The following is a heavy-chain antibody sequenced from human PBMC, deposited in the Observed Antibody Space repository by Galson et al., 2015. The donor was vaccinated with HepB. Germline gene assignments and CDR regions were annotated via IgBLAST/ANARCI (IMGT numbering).Heavy chain of an antibody. CDR3: AKGRAYQYCSSTSCPVDY. V-gene: IGHV3-30*02. CDR2: IRYDENNK. CDR1: GFTLSNYG. D-gene: IGHD2-2*01. J-gene: IGHJ4*02. Sequence: SLRLSCAASGFTLSNYGMHWVRQALGKGLEWVAFIRYDENNKSYADSVKGRFTISRDTSKNSLYLQMNSLRAEDTAMYYCAKGRAYQYCSSTSCPVDYWGQGTLVTVSS.